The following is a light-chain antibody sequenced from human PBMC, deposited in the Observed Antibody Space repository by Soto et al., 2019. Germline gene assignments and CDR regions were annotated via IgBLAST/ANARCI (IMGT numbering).Light chain of an antibody. CDR2: RAS. Sequence: IVMTQSPATLSVSPGERATLSCRASQNIYSNIAWYQQRPGQAPRLLIYRASTTATGVPARFSGSGSGTEFTLTISSLQSEEFTVYSCLQYHNLWAFGQGTKVEIK. CDR3: LQYHNLWA. CDR1: QNIYSN. J-gene: IGKJ1*01. V-gene: IGKV3-15*01.